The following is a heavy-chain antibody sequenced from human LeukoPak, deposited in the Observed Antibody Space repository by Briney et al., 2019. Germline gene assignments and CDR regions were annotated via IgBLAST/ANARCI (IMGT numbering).Heavy chain of an antibody. CDR1: GFTFGDYA. CDR2: IRSKAYGGTT. Sequence: GGSLRLSCTASGFTFGDYAMSWFRQAPGNGLEWVGFIRSKAYGGTTEYAASVKGRFTISRDDSKSIAYLQMNSLKTEDTAVYYCTRGGRGYCSSTSCYTLDYWGQGTLVTVSS. J-gene: IGHJ4*02. CDR3: TRGGRGYCSSTSCYTLDY. V-gene: IGHV3-49*03. D-gene: IGHD2-2*02.